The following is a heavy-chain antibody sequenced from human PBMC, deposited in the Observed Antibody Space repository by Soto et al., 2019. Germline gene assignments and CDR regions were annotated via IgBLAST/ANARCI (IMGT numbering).Heavy chain of an antibody. CDR3: ARNPGRGPNNWFDP. D-gene: IGHD5-12*01. V-gene: IGHV3-21*01. CDR2: ISSSSSYI. CDR1: GFTFSSYS. Sequence: GGSLRLSCAASGFTFSSYSMNWVRQAPGKGLEWVSSISSSSSYIYYADSVKGRFTISRDNAKNSLYLQMNSLRAEDTAVYYCARNPGRGPNNWFDPWGQGTLVTVSS. J-gene: IGHJ5*02.